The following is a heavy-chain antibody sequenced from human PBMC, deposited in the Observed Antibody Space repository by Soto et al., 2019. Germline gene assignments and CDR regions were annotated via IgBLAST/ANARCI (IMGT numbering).Heavy chain of an antibody. V-gene: IGHV1-69*02. CDR2: IIPILGIA. CDR1: GGTFSSYT. Sequence: QVQLVQSGAEVKKPGSSVKVSCKASGGTFSSYTISWVRQAPGQGLEWMGRIIPILGIANYAQKFQGRVTITADKSTSTAYMELSSLRSEDTAVYYCARTVAAGAFDPWGQGTLVTVSA. CDR3: ARTVAAGAFDP. J-gene: IGHJ5*02. D-gene: IGHD6-19*01.